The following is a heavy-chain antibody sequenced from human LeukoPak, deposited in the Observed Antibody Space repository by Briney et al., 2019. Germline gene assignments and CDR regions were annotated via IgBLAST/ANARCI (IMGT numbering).Heavy chain of an antibody. D-gene: IGHD6-19*01. CDR2: ITNNGTTI. V-gene: IGHV3-48*03. J-gene: IGHJ6*02. CDR1: GFTFSSYA. Sequence: GGSLRLSCAASGFTFSSYAMNWVRQAPGKGLEWVSYITNNGTTIYYADSAKGCFTISRDNAENSLYLQMNSLRAEDTAIYYCARDQWLAYYYHGMDVWGQGTTVTVSS. CDR3: ARDQWLAYYYHGMDV.